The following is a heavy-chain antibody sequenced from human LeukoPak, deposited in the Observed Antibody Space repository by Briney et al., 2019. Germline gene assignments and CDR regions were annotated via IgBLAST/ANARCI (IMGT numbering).Heavy chain of an antibody. D-gene: IGHD3-22*01. CDR3: AKGSRGYFLDR. CDR1: GFIFKNYG. CDR2: ISNDGGGT. V-gene: IGHV3-23*01. J-gene: IGHJ5*02. Sequence: GGSLSPYCAASGFIFKNYGLVWVRQAPGKGLEWVSAISNDGGGTTYADFVKGWFSLSRDNSKSTLFLQTNSLTAEDTALYYCAKGSRGYFLDRWSQGSLVTVHS.